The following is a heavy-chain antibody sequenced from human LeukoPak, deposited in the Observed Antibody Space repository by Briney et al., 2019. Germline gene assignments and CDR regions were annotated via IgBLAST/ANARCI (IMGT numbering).Heavy chain of an antibody. CDR1: GGSFSGYY. V-gene: IGHV4-34*01. D-gene: IGHD3-22*01. CDR3: ASTNYYDSSGPSSFDP. J-gene: IGHJ5*02. CDR2: IYYSGST. Sequence: SETLSLTCAVYGGSFSGYYWSWIRQPPGKGLEWIGSIYYSGSTYYNPSLKSRVTISVDTSKNQFSLKLSSVTAADTAVYYCASTNYYDSSGPSSFDPWGQGTLVTVSS.